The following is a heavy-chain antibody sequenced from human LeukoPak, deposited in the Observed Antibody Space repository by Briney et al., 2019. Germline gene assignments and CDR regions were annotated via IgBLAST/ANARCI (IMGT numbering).Heavy chain of an antibody. D-gene: IGHD4-17*01. CDR3: ARSNYTVTFDY. CDR1: GGSISGGGYS. Sequence: SETLSLTCAVSGGSISGGGYSWSWIRQPPGNGLEWIGYIYHSGSTYYNPSLKSRVTISVDRSKNQFSLKLSSVTAADTAVYYCARSNYTVTFDYWGQGTLVTVSS. V-gene: IGHV4-30-2*01. J-gene: IGHJ4*02. CDR2: IYHSGST.